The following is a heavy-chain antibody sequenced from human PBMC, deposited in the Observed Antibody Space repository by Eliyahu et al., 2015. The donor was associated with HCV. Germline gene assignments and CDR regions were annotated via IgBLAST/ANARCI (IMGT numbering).Heavy chain of an antibody. Sequence: QLMESGGDLVQPGGSLRLXCXASGXXFSTYNMNWVRQAPGKGLEWISNISTSKSFIYYVDSVKGRFTISRDNAKNSLYLQMNNLRAEDTALYYCATSLSGTTGAFDVWGHGTLVTVSS. CDR1: GXXFSTYN. V-gene: IGHV3-48*01. CDR2: ISTSKSFI. CDR3: ATSLSGTTGAFDV. D-gene: IGHD1-7*01. J-gene: IGHJ3*01.